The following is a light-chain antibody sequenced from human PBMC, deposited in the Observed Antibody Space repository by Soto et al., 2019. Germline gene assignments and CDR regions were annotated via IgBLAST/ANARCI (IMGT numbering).Light chain of an antibody. Sequence: QSALTQPPSASGSPGQSVTISCTGTSSDVGGYNFVSWYQQHPGKVPKLMIYEVSKRPSGVPDRFSGSKSGNTASLTVSWLQAEDEADYYCSSYAGSNNFVFGTGTKLTVL. CDR3: SSYAGSNNFV. CDR2: EVS. CDR1: SSDVGGYNF. J-gene: IGLJ1*01. V-gene: IGLV2-8*01.